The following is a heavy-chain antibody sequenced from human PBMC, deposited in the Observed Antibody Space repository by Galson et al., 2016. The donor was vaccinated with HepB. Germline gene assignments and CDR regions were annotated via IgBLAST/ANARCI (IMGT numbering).Heavy chain of an antibody. CDR1: GYTFTFNY. J-gene: IGHJ3*02. V-gene: IGHV1-46*01. D-gene: IGHD6-19*01. CDR2: INPSGGDM. CDR3: ARCASVGSGDAFDI. Sequence: SVKVSCKASGYTFTFNYIHWVRQAPGQGLEWMGIINPSGGDMNYAQKFQGRVTMTRDTSTSTVYMELSSLRSEDTAVYYCARCASVGSGDAFDIWGQGTMVTVSS.